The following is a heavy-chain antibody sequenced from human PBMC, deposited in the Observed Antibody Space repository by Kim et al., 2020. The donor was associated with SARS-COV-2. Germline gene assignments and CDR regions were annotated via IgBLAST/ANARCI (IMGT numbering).Heavy chain of an antibody. Sequence: GGSLRLSCAASGFTFDDYTMHWVRQAPGKGLEWVSLITWDGGSTCYADSVKGRFTISRDNSKNSLYLQMNSLRTEDTALYYCAKDGSRGYSYGYWDYWGQGTLVTVSS. CDR2: ITWDGGST. D-gene: IGHD5-18*01. V-gene: IGHV3-43*01. J-gene: IGHJ4*02. CDR3: AKDGSRGYSYGYWDY. CDR1: GFTFDDYT.